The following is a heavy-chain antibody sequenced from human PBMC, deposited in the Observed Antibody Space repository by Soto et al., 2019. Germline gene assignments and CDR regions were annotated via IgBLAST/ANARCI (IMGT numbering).Heavy chain of an antibody. CDR2: ITSTGGDT. V-gene: IGHV3-23*01. CDR1: GFTFSSYA. J-gene: IGHJ4*02. D-gene: IGHD1-7*01. CDR3: ANESGENYQESRAFDY. Sequence: EVQLLESGGGLVQPGGSLRLSCAASGFTFSSYAMSWVRQAPGRGLEWVSVITSTGGDTLSAASVKGRFTISRDNSTKTLYLQTNSLRGADAALDYCANESGENYQESRAFDYWGQGTRVTVSS.